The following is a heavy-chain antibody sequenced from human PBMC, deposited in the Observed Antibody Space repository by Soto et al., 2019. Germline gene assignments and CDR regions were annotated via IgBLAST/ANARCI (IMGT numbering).Heavy chain of an antibody. J-gene: IGHJ3*02. D-gene: IGHD2-2*01. CDR3: ATLWDIVVVPAANTLDI. CDR1: GYTFTSYA. CDR2: INAGNGNT. Sequence: ASVKVSCKASGYTFTSYAMHWVRQAPGQRLEWMGWINAGNGNTKYSQKFQGRVTITRDTSASTAYMELSSLRSEDTAVYYCATLWDIVVVPAANTLDIWGQGKMVTVSS. V-gene: IGHV1-3*01.